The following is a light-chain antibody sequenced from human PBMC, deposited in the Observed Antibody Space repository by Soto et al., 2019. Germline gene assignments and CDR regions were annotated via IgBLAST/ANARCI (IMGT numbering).Light chain of an antibody. CDR2: DAS. V-gene: IGKV1-33*01. CDR3: QQYDNLPT. Sequence: DIQMTQSPSSLSASVGDRVTITCQTSQDISNDLNSYQQKPGKAPKLLIYDASNWETGVPSRFSGSGSGTDFTFTISSLQSEDIASYYWQQYDNLPTFGPGTKVDIK. CDR1: QDISND. J-gene: IGKJ3*01.